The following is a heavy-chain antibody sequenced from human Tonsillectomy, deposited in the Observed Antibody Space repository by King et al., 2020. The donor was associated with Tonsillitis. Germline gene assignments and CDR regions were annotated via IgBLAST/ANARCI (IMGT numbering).Heavy chain of an antibody. CDR2: INHSGST. Sequence: VQLQQWGAGLLKPSETLSLTCAVYGGSFSGYYWSWIRQPPGKGLEWIGEINHSGSTNYNPSLKSRVTISVDTSKNQFSLKLSSVTAADTAVYYCARGMAARDALDIWGHGTMVTVSS. CDR3: ARGMAARDALDI. V-gene: IGHV4-34*01. CDR1: GGSFSGYY. J-gene: IGHJ3*02. D-gene: IGHD6-6*01.